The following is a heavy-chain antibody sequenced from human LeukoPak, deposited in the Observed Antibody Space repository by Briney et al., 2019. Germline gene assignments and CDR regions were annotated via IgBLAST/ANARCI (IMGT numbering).Heavy chain of an antibody. V-gene: IGHV3-21*04. J-gene: IGHJ4*02. CDR1: GFTFSSYS. CDR3: AKDLAGTADY. CDR2: ISSSSSDI. Sequence: GGSLRLSCAPSGFTFSSYSMSWVRQAPGEGLEWVSSISSSSSDIYYADSVKGRFTLSRDNSKNTLYLQINSVRAADTAVYYSAKDLAGTADYWGEGSLVTVSS. D-gene: IGHD6-13*01.